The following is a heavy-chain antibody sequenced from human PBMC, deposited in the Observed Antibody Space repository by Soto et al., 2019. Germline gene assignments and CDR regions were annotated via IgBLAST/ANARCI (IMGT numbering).Heavy chain of an antibody. CDR2: IIPIFGTA. Sequence: QVQLVQSGAEVKKPGSSVKVSCKASGGTFSSYAISWVRQAPGQGLEWMGGIIPIFGTANYAQKFQGRVTITADESTSTAYRELSSLRSEDTAVYYCARSVLRFLEWRYYYGMDVWGQGTTVTVSS. CDR3: ARSVLRFLEWRYYYGMDV. V-gene: IGHV1-69*12. J-gene: IGHJ6*02. D-gene: IGHD3-3*01. CDR1: GGTFSSYA.